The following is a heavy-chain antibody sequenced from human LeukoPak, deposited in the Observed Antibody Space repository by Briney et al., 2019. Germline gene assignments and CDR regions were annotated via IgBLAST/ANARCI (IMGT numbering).Heavy chain of an antibody. CDR1: GFTFSDYY. CDR3: AREVVYYDSSGYVT. J-gene: IGHJ5*02. V-gene: IGHV3-11*05. CDR2: ISSSISYT. D-gene: IGHD3-22*01. Sequence: KPGGSLRLSCAASGFTFSDYYMSWIRQAPGKGLEWVSYISSSISYTNYADSVKGRFTISRDNAKNSLYLQMNSLRAEDTAVYYCAREVVYYDSSGYVTWGQGTLVTVSS.